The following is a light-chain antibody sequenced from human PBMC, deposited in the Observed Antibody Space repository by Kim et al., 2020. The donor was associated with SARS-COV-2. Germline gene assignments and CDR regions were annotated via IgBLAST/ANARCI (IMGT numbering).Light chain of an antibody. V-gene: IGKV1-16*01. J-gene: IGKJ1*01. Sequence: DIQVTQSPSSLSASVGDRVTITCRSSHDISNYLVWFQQKPGEAPRSLIYAASTLRGGVSSRFSGSGSGTEFTLTISYLQPEDFATYCCHYDTNGPPTFGQGTKVDIK. CDR2: AAS. CDR3: HYDTNGPPT. CDR1: HDISNY.